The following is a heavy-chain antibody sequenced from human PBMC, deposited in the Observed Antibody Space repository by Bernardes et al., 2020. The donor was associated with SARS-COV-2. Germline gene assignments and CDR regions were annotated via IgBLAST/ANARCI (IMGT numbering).Heavy chain of an antibody. V-gene: IGHV4-31*03. Sequence: SETLSLTCTVSGGSISSVGYFWAWLRQHPGKGLEWIGYIYYNGSPYYNPSLKSRVTISVDTSKNQLSLKLSSVTAADTAVYYCARVRDYTGYPYYFDYWGQGTLVTVSS. D-gene: IGHD4-4*01. J-gene: IGHJ4*02. CDR1: GGSISSVGYF. CDR3: ARVRDYTGYPYYFDY. CDR2: IYYNGSP.